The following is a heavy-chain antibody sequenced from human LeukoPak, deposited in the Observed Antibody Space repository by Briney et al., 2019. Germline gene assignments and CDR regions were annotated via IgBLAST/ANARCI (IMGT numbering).Heavy chain of an antibody. CDR3: ARDGSSNDNWFDP. CDR1: GYTFTGYY. J-gene: IGHJ5*02. CDR2: INPNSGGT. D-gene: IGHD6-13*01. Sequence: GASVKVSCKASGYTFTGYYMHWVRQAPGQGLEWIGRINPNSGGTNYAQKFQGRVTMTRDTSISTAYMELSRLISDDTAVYYCARDGSSNDNWFDPWGQGTLVTVSS. V-gene: IGHV1-2*06.